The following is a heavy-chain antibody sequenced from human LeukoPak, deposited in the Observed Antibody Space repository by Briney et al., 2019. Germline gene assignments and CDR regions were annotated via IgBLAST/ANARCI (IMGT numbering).Heavy chain of an antibody. J-gene: IGHJ3*02. V-gene: IGHV3-11*01. CDR2: ISSRGRTI. CDR1: GFTFNDHY. Sequence: GGSLRLSCAASGFTFNDHYMRWIRQAPGKGLERVSYISSRGRTIYYADSVKGRFTISRDNGENSLYLRMNSLRVEDTALYYCARGSDWNAFDSWGQGTVVTVSS. CDR3: ARGSDWNAFDS. D-gene: IGHD3/OR15-3a*01.